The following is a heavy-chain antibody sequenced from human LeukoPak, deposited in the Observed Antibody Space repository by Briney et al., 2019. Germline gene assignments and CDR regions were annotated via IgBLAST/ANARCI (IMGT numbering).Heavy chain of an antibody. J-gene: IGHJ5*02. CDR2: LHYSGRT. D-gene: IGHD6-19*01. Sequence: SETLSLTCTVSGGSISGSSFHWGWIRQSPEKGLEWIGSLHYSGRTYYNPSLKSRVTMSVETSREQFSLNLRSVTAADTAVYFCVRCPPDAVAPNWFDPWGRGILVTVSS. V-gene: IGHV4-39*01. CDR3: VRCPPDAVAPNWFDP. CDR1: GGSISGSSFH.